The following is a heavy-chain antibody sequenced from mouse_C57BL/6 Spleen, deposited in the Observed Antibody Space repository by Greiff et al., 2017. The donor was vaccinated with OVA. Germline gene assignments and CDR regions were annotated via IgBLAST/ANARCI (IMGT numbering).Heavy chain of an antibody. V-gene: IGHV14-4*01. CDR1: GFNIKDDY. D-gene: IGHD2-1*01. CDR2: IDPENGDT. J-gene: IGHJ3*01. Sequence: EVKLMESGAELVRPGASVKLSCTASGFNIKDDYMHWVKQRPEQGLEWIGWIDPENGDTEYASKFQGKATITADTSSNTAYLQLSSLTSEDTAVYYCTTGGKGNPWFAYWGQGTLVTVSA. CDR3: TTGGKGNPWFAY.